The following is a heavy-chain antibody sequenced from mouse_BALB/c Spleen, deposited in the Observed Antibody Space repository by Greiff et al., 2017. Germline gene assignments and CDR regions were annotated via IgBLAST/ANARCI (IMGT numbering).Heavy chain of an antibody. CDR3: ARLLRVGRTDY. V-gene: IGHV1-7*01. CDR1: GYTFTSYW. D-gene: IGHD1-1*01. J-gene: IGHJ2*01. Sequence: QVQLKQSGAELAKPGASVKMSCKASGYTFTSYWMHWVKQRPGQGLEWIGYINPSTGYTEYNQKFKDKATLTADKSSSTAYMQLSSLTSEDSAVYYCARLLRVGRTDYGGQGTTLTVSS. CDR2: INPSTGYT.